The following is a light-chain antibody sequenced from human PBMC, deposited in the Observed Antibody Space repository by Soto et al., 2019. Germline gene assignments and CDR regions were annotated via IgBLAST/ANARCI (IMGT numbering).Light chain of an antibody. J-gene: IGLJ1*01. CDR1: SSDVGGYNF. CDR3: SAYAGSSNGV. CDR2: EVS. Sequence: QSALTQPPSASGSPGQSVTISCTGTSSDVGGYNFVSWYQQHPGKAPKLIISEVSKRPSGVPDRFSGSKSGNTASLTVSGLQAEVDADYYCSAYAGSSNGVFGTGTKLTVL. V-gene: IGLV2-8*01.